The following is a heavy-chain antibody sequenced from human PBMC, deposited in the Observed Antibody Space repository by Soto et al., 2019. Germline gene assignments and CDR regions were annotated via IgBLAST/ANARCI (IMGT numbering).Heavy chain of an antibody. Sequence: WKTLSFTCAVYGGSCRGYYCCCVCLRPRKGLAWIGEINHGRSTNYNTSLKSRVSISVDASKNQFSLKLGTVTAAETAVYYCARGCPSYFSGGSCYFGYIWFDPAGQGTL. D-gene: IGHD2-15*01. V-gene: IGHV4-34*01. J-gene: IGHJ5*02. CDR1: GGSCRGYY. CDR2: INHGRST. CDR3: ARGCPSYFSGGSCYFGYIWFDP.